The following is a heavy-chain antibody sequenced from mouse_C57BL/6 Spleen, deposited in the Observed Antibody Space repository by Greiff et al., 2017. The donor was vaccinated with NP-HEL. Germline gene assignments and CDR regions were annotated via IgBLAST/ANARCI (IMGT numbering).Heavy chain of an antibody. CDR2: IHPNSGST. J-gene: IGHJ3*01. Sequence: QVQLQQPGAELVKPGASVKLSCKASGYTFTSYWMHWVKQRPGQGLEWIGMIHPNSGSTNYNEKFKSKATLTVDKSSSTAYMQLSSLTSEDSAVYYWARGWLRGGAYWGQGTLVTVSA. V-gene: IGHV1-64*01. CDR1: GYTFTSYW. CDR3: ARGWLRGGAY. D-gene: IGHD1-1*02.